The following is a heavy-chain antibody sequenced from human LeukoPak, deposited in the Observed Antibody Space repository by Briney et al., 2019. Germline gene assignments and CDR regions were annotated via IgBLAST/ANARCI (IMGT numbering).Heavy chain of an antibody. CDR1: GFTVSSYW. Sequence: GGSLRLSCAASGFTVSSYWMSWVRQAPGNGLEWVANIKQDGSETYYVNSVRGRFTIYRDNAKNSLYLQMNSLRAEDTAVYYCAREGRAAAASFDFWGQGTLVTVSS. D-gene: IGHD6-13*01. J-gene: IGHJ4*02. CDR3: AREGRAAAASFDF. V-gene: IGHV3-7*04. CDR2: IKQDGSET.